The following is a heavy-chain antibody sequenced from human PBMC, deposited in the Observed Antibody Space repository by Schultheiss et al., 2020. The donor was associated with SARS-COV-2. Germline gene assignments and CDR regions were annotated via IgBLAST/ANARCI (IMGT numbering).Heavy chain of an antibody. CDR3: AKSSGDGYNDYFDY. V-gene: IGHV3-9*01. CDR2: ISWNSGSI. CDR1: GFTFSSYA. D-gene: IGHD5-24*01. J-gene: IGHJ4*02. Sequence: GGSLRLSCAASGFTFSSYAMSWVRQAPGKGLEWVSGISWNSGSIGYADSVKGRFTISRDNAKNTLYLQMNSLRAEDTAVYYCAKSSGDGYNDYFDYWGQGTLVTVSS.